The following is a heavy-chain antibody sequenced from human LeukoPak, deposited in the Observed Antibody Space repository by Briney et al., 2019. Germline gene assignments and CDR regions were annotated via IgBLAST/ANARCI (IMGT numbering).Heavy chain of an antibody. D-gene: IGHD2-15*01. CDR2: ISSRGGST. CDR1: GFNFSNYA. CDR3: AKNPTRYTYCSGSSCYFDY. V-gene: IGHV3-23*01. J-gene: IGHJ4*02. Sequence: GGSLRLSCAASGFNFSNYAMGWVRQAPGKGLECVSTISSRGGSTYYADSVKGRFTVSRDNSKNMLYVQLNSLRAEDTAVYYCAKNPTRYTYCSGSSCYFDYWGQGALVTVSS.